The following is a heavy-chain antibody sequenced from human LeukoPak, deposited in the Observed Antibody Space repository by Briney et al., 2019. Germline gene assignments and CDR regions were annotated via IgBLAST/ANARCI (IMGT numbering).Heavy chain of an antibody. CDR1: GFTFSSYS. V-gene: IGHV3-21*01. D-gene: IGHD6-6*01. CDR3: ARDLAGIAARDYYYMDV. J-gene: IGHJ6*03. CDR2: ISSSSSYI. Sequence: GGSLRLPCAASGFTFSSYSMNWVRQAPGKGLEWVSSISSSSSYIYYADSVKGRFTISRDNAKNSLYLQMNSLRAEDTAVYYCARDLAGIAARDYYYMDVWGKGTTVTVSS.